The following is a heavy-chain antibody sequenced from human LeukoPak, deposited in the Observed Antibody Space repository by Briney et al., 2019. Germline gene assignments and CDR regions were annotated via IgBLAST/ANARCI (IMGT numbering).Heavy chain of an antibody. CDR3: ARDGGVGATTFWYY. CDR2: IYYSGST. CDR1: GGSIRNYY. Sequence: PSETLSLTCTVSGGSIRNYYWSWTRQPPGKGLEWIGYIYYSGSTNYNPSLKSRVTMSVDTSKNQFSLKLSSVTAADTAVYYCARDGGVGATTFWYYWGQGTLVTVSS. V-gene: IGHV4-59*12. J-gene: IGHJ4*02. D-gene: IGHD1-26*01.